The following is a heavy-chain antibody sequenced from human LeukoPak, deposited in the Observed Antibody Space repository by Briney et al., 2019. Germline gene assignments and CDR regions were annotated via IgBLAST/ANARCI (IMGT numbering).Heavy chain of an antibody. CDR1: GYSISSGYY. CDR2: IYHSGST. Sequence: PSETLSLTCTVSGYSISSGYYWGWIRQPPGKGLEWIGSIYHSGSTYYNPSLKGRVTISVDTSKNQFSLKLSSVTAADTAVYYCARVTYYYDSSGYYVENYFDYWGQGTLVTVSS. CDR3: ARVTYYYDSSGYYVENYFDY. V-gene: IGHV4-38-2*02. J-gene: IGHJ4*02. D-gene: IGHD3-22*01.